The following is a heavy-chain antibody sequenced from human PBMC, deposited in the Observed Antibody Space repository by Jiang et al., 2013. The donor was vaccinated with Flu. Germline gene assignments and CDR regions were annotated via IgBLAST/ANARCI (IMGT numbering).Heavy chain of an antibody. CDR1: GYTFTNYA. J-gene: IGHJ3*02. V-gene: IGHV1-18*01. D-gene: IGHD2-2*02. CDR3: AREMQYTDQDVLDI. CDR2: ISVKNGNV. Sequence: GAEVKKPGASLKVSCKASGYTFTNYAINWVRQAPGQGLEWMGWISVKNGNVKYEQKFQGRFTMTTDTSTTTAYMDLRSLRSDDTAVYYCAREMQYTDQDVLDIWGQGTMVTVSS.